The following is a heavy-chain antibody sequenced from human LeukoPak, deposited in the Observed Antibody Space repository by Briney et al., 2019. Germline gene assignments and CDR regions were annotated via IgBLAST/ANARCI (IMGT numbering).Heavy chain of an antibody. CDR1: GFTFSSFS. J-gene: IGHJ4*02. D-gene: IGHD3-22*01. Sequence: GGSLRLSCAASGFTFSSFSMNWVRQAPGKGPEWVSYISSGSTTIYYADSVKGRFAISRDNAKNSLYLQMNSLRDEDTAVYYCARDGSHDYYDNSGYYYGVDYWGQGTLVTVSS. CDR3: ARDGSHDYYDNSGYYYGVDY. CDR2: ISSGSTTI. V-gene: IGHV3-48*02.